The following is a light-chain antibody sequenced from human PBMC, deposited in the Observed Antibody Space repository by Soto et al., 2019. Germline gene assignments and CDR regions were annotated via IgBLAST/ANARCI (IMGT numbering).Light chain of an antibody. CDR1: QSVSGY. CDR2: AAS. CDR3: QQYGSSGT. J-gene: IGKJ1*01. V-gene: IGKV3-20*01. Sequence: EIVFTQSPATLSLSPGERATLSCGASQSVSGYLAWYQQKPGQAPRLLIYAASNRATGIPARFSGSGSGTDFTLTISRLEPEDFAVYYCQQYGSSGTFGQGTKVDIK.